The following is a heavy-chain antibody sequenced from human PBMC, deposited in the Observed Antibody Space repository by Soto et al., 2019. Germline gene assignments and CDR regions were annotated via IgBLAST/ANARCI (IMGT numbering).Heavy chain of an antibody. D-gene: IGHD5-18*01. CDR2: ISWNSGSI. V-gene: IGHV3-9*03. CDR3: AKAVGSYGNFDY. J-gene: IGHJ4*02. Sequence: EVQLVESGGGLVQPGRSLRLSCAASGFTFDDYAMHWVRQAPGKGLEWVSRISWNSGSIGYADSVKGRFIISRDNAKNSLYLQMNSLRAEDMALYYCAKAVGSYGNFDYWGQGTLVTVSS. CDR1: GFTFDDYA.